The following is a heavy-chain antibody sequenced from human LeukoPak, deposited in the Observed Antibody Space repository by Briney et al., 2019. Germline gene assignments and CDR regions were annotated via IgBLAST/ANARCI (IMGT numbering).Heavy chain of an antibody. Sequence: PSETLSLTCTVSGGSISSYYWSWIRQPPGKGLEWIGYIYYSGSTNYNPSLKSRVTISVDTSKNQFSLKLSSVTAAATAVYYCARDLAHYYASGRAFDIWGQGTMVTVSS. CDR2: IYYSGST. CDR3: ARDLAHYYASGRAFDI. V-gene: IGHV4-59*01. D-gene: IGHD3-10*01. CDR1: GGSISSYY. J-gene: IGHJ3*02.